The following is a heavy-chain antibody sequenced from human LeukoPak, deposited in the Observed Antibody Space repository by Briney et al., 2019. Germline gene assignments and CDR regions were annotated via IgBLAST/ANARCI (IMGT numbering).Heavy chain of an antibody. Sequence: ESGPTLVNPTQTLTLTCTFSGFSLSTSGVGVGWIRQPPGKALEWLALIYWDDDKRYRPSLKSRLTITKDTSKNQVVLTVTNMDPVDTATYYCAHIGYYYDSSGYGFLDYWGQGTLVTVSS. V-gene: IGHV2-5*02. CDR3: AHIGYYYDSSGYGFLDY. CDR2: IYWDDDK. CDR1: GFSLSTSGVG. J-gene: IGHJ4*02. D-gene: IGHD3-22*01.